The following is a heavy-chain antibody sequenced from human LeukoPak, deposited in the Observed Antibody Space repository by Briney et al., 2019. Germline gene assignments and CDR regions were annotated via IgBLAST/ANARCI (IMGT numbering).Heavy chain of an antibody. D-gene: IGHD3-22*01. CDR3: ARNYDSSGYYYYGLDV. V-gene: IGHV1-18*01. CDR1: GYTFTRYG. CDR2: ISGYNGNT. J-gene: IGHJ6*02. Sequence: GSVKVSCKASGYTFTRYGISWVRQAPGQGLEWMGWISGYNGNTNHAQKIQGRLTITTDTSTSTAYMELRGLRSDDTAVYYCARNYDSSGYYYYGLDVWGHGTTVTVSS.